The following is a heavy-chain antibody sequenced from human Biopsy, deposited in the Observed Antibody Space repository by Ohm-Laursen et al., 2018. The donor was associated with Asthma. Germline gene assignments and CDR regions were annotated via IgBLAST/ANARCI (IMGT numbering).Heavy chain of an antibody. V-gene: IGHV4-59*01. Sequence: GTLSLTCTVSGGSINNFYWSWIRQPPGKGLESIGHVSYSGSTNYNPSLKSRVTISIDASKNQFSLKLTSVTAADTAVYYCARGVDRVTGLLDHFDSWGQGTLVTVSS. D-gene: IGHD2-21*02. CDR1: GGSINNFY. CDR2: VSYSGST. CDR3: ARGVDRVTGLLDHFDS. J-gene: IGHJ4*02.